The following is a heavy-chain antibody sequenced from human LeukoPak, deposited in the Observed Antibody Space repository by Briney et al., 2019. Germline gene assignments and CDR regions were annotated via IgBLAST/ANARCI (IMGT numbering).Heavy chain of an antibody. V-gene: IGHV1-8*01. Sequence: ASVKVSCKASGYTFTSYDINWVRQATGQGLEWMGWMNPNSGNTGYAQKFQGRVTMTRNTSISTAYMELSSLRSEDTAVYYCARGGYCSSASCYGRRRFDYWGPGNLVSVSS. D-gene: IGHD2-2*01. CDR1: GYTFTSYD. J-gene: IGHJ4*02. CDR2: MNPNSGNT. CDR3: ARGGYCSSASCYGRRRFDY.